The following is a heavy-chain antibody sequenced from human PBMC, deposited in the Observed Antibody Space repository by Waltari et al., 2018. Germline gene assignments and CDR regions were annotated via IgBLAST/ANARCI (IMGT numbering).Heavy chain of an antibody. CDR2: ISWNSGSV. CDR1: GLTFDTYA. J-gene: IGHJ6*02. Sequence: EVQLVESGGGLVQPGRSLRLSCAVSGLTFDTYAMYWVRQAPGKGLEWVSGISWNSGSVGYADSVKGRFIISRDNAKNSLYLQMNSLRAEDTALYYCAKDRGRSSPFYHYGLDVWGQGTTVIVSS. V-gene: IGHV3-9*01. D-gene: IGHD6-6*01. CDR3: AKDRGRSSPFYHYGLDV.